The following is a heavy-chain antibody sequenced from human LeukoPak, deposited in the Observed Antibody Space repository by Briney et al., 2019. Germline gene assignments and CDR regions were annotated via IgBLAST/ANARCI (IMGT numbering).Heavy chain of an antibody. J-gene: IGHJ6*02. CDR3: ARDLYYDQYQGYGMDV. V-gene: IGHV1-69*13. D-gene: IGHD3-22*01. Sequence: GASVKVSCKASGGTFSSYAISWVRQAPGQGLEWMGGIIPIFGTASYAQKFQGRVSITADESTSTAYMELSSLRSEDTAVYYCARDLYYDQYQGYGMDVWGQGTTVTVSS. CDR1: GGTFSSYA. CDR2: IIPIFGTA.